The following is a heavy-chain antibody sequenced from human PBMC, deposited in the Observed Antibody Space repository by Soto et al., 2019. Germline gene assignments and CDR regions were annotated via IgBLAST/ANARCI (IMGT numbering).Heavy chain of an antibody. D-gene: IGHD1-1*01. CDR3: ARPVGINWSLPRVGMDV. J-gene: IGHJ6*02. CDR1: GFTFGSYW. CDR2: IKQDGSEK. V-gene: IGHV3-7*01. Sequence: EVQLVESGGGLVQPGGSLRLSCAGSGFTFGSYWMSWVRQAPGQGLEWVANIKQDGSEKYYVDSVKGRFTISRDNANNSLYLQMNSLRAEDTAVYYCARPVGINWSLPRVGMDVWGQGTTVTVSS.